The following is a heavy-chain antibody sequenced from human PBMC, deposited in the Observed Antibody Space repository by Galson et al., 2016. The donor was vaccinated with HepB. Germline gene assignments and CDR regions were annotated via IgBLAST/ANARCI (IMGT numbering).Heavy chain of an antibody. CDR3: ARHVGGTGGRFDP. Sequence: LTCTVSFGSIYTYYWSWIRQPPGKGLGWIGYLYYSGSTNYNPSLKSRVTISVDMSKNQFSLRLTSVTAADTAAYYCARHVGGTGGRFDPWGPGMLVTVSS. V-gene: IGHV4-59*08. CDR2: LYYSGST. D-gene: IGHD7-27*01. J-gene: IGHJ5*02. CDR1: FGSIYTYY.